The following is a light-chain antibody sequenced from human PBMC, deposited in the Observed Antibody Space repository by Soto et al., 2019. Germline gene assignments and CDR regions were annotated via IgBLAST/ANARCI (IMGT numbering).Light chain of an antibody. CDR3: QSSDSSLNV. CDR1: SSNIGAGYD. Sequence: QSVLTQPPSVSGAPGQRVTISYTGSSSNIGAGYDVHWYQQLPGTAPKLLIYGNSNRPSGVPDRFSGSKSGTSASLAITGLQAEDEADYYCQSSDSSLNVFGTGTKLTVL. V-gene: IGLV1-40*01. J-gene: IGLJ1*01. CDR2: GNS.